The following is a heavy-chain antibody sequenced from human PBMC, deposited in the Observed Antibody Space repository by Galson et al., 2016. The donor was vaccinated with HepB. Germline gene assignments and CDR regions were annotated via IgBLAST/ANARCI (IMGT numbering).Heavy chain of an antibody. V-gene: IGHV5-51*01. D-gene: IGHD1-26*01. CDR2: IYPGDSDT. J-gene: IGHJ4*02. Sequence: QSGAEVKKPGESLKISCQGSGYSFAKYWIVWVRQMPGKGLEWMGIIYPGDSDTTYSPSLQGQVTISADKSISTAYLQWSSLKASDTAMYYCARQVGATHDHWSQGTLVTVSS. CDR3: ARQVGATHDH. CDR1: GYSFAKYW.